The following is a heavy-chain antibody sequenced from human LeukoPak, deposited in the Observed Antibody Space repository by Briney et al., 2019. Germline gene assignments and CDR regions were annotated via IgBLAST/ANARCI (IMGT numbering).Heavy chain of an antibody. V-gene: IGHV5-51*01. CDR2: IYPGDSDT. D-gene: IGHD3-22*01. CDR1: GYRLTSYW. J-gene: IGHJ5*02. Sequence: GESLQIYCKGSGYRLTSYWIGWVRQMPGKGLEGMGIIYPGDSDTRYSLSFQGQLTISADQSISTAYLQWSSREASDAAMYYCARLESNYDSCGYHHWGQGTLVTVSS. CDR3: ARLESNYDSCGYHH.